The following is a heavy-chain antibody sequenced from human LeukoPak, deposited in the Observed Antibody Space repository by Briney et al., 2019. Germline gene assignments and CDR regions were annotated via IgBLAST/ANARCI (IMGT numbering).Heavy chain of an antibody. Sequence: GGSLRLSCAASGFTFSNYGMSWVRQAPRKGLEWVSAISGSGGSTYYADSVKGRFTISRDNSKNTLYLQMNSLRAEDTAVYYCAKDSPPVPQDYYDSICYFDYWGQGTLVTVSS. CDR3: AKDSPPVPQDYYDSICYFDY. D-gene: IGHD3-22*01. CDR1: GFTFSNYG. CDR2: ISGSGGST. V-gene: IGHV3-23*01. J-gene: IGHJ4*02.